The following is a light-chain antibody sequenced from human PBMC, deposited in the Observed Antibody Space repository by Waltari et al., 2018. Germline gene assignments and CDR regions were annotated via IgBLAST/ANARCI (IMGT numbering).Light chain of an antibody. J-gene: IGLJ3*02. CDR3: QAYDSSHWV. V-gene: IGLV1-40*01. CDR2: SNR. CDR1: SSNIGAGYD. Sequence: QSVLTQPPSVSGAPGQRVTIPCTGSSSNIGAGYDVHWYQQPPGTALKLLIDSNRNRASGVRYPFSGSKSGTSASLAITGLQAEDEADYCCQAYDSSHWVFGGGTKLTVL.